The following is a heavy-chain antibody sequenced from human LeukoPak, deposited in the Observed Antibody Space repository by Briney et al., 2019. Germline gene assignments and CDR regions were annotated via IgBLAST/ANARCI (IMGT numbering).Heavy chain of an antibody. V-gene: IGHV3-30*18. Sequence: PGRSLRLSCAAPGFTFSSYGMHWVRQAPGKGLEWVAVISYDGSNKYYADSVKGRFTISRDNSKNTLYLQMNSLRAEDTAVYYCAKAGDYGVSLDYWGQGTLVTVSS. CDR3: AKAGDYGVSLDY. D-gene: IGHD4-17*01. J-gene: IGHJ4*01. CDR2: ISYDGSNK. CDR1: GFTFSSYG.